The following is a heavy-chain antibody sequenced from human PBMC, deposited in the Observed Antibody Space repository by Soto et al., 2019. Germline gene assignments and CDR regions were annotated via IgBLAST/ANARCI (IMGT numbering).Heavy chain of an antibody. V-gene: IGHV4-34*01. D-gene: IGHD5-18*01. CDR2: INHSGST. J-gene: IGHJ4*02. CDR1: GGSFSGYY. Sequence: QVQLQQWGAGLLKPSETLSLTCAVYGGSFSGYYWSWIRQPPGKGLEWIGEINHSGSTNYNPSLKSRVTISVDTSKNQFSLKLSSVTAADTAVYYCAGGSWIQLWSYYFDYWGQGTLVTVSS. CDR3: AGGSWIQLWSYYFDY.